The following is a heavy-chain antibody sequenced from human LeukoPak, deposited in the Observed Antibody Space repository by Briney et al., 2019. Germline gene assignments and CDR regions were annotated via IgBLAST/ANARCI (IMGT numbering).Heavy chain of an antibody. CDR3: ARDGTRGYSYGSDY. CDR1: GYTFTSSG. D-gene: IGHD5-18*01. J-gene: IGHJ4*02. Sequence: ASVKVSCKASGYTFTSSGISWVRQAPGEGLEWMGWINAYNGNTNYAQNLQGRLTMTTDTSTNSACMELRSLRSGDTAVYYCARDGTRGYSYGSDYWGQGTLVTVSS. CDR2: INAYNGNT. V-gene: IGHV1-18*01.